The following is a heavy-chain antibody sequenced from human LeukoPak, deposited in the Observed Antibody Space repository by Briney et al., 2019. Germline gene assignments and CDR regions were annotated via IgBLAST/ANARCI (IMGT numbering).Heavy chain of an antibody. CDR2: IYPGDSDT. V-gene: IGHV5-51*01. CDR3: ARRQATGKAFDI. CDR1: GYTFTSYW. D-gene: IGHD5-24*01. Sequence: GESLKISCKGSGYTFTSYWIAWGRQMSGKGLEWMWIIYPGDSDTRYSPSFQGKVTISADKSFSTAYLQWSSLKASDTAMYYCARRQATGKAFDIWGQGTMVIVSS. J-gene: IGHJ3*02.